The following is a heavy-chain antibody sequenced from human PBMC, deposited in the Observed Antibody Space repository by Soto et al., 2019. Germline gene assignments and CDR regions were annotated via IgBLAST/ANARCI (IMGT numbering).Heavy chain of an antibody. CDR3: ARRQQFGDWPRPHYYDGMEV. CDR1: GGSFSGYY. CDR2: INHSGST. D-gene: IGHD3-10*01. V-gene: IGHV4-34*01. Sequence: YETLSLSCTVYGGSFSGYYWSWFRQPPGKGLGWIGDINHSGSTNYTPSLKSRVTISVDTSMNQCSLPLSSVTAADTAVYYCARRQQFGDWPRPHYYDGMEVWCQGTTVTV. J-gene: IGHJ6*02.